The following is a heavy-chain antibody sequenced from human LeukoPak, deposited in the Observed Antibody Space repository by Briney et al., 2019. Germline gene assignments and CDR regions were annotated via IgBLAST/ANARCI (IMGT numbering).Heavy chain of an antibody. Sequence: GGSLRLSCAASGFTFSGSAMHWVRQAPGKGLEWVSVIRGNGGDSYYAASVKGRFTISRDNSKNTVSLQMDSLRAEDTAVYYCARVGEYGTGSAMVMTNWGQGTLVTVSS. D-gene: IGHD3-16*01. CDR3: ARVGEYGTGSAMVMTN. J-gene: IGHJ4*02. CDR1: GFTFSGSA. CDR2: IRGNGGDS. V-gene: IGHV3-23*01.